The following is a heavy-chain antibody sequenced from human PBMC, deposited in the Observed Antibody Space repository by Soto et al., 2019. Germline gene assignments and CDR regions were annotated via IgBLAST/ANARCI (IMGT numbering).Heavy chain of an antibody. CDR1: GGTFRNYP. CDR2: IFPLTDIP. CDR3: SRGPLVVLNYFES. J-gene: IGHJ4*02. V-gene: IGHV1-69*02. Sequence: QVQLVQSGTEVKKPGSSVKVSCKASGGTFRNYPINWVRQAPGQGLEWMGSIFPLTDIPDYEQNFQARLTISADNYTSTAYMELSSLTSDDTAMYFCSRGPLVVLNYFESWGQGTLVTVSS.